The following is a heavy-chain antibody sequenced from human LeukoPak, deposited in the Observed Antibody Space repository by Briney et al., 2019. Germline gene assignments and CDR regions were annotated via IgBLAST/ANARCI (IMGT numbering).Heavy chain of an antibody. Sequence: HPGGSLRLSCAASGFTFSSYAMSWVRQAPGMGLEWVSGISNSGGSTHYADSVKGRFTISRDNSKNTLYLQMNSLRADDTAIYYCAKDRSAAYSYGSDYWGQGTLVTVSS. J-gene: IGHJ4*02. V-gene: IGHV3-23*01. CDR2: ISNSGGST. CDR1: GFTFSSYA. D-gene: IGHD5-18*01. CDR3: AKDRSAAYSYGSDY.